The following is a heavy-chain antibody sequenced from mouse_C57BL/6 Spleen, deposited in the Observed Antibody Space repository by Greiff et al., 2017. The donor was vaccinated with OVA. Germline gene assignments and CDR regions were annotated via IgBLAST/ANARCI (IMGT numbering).Heavy chain of an antibody. CDR3: ARGAGTVGVRFDY. Sequence: EVKVEESGGGLVKPGGSLKLSCAASGFTFSSYAMSWVRQTPEKRLEWVATISDGGSYTYYPDNVKGRFTISRDNAKNNLYLQMSHLKSEDTAMYYCARGAGTVGVRFDYWGQGTTLTVSA. D-gene: IGHD1-1*01. CDR1: GFTFSSYA. V-gene: IGHV5-4*03. J-gene: IGHJ2*01. CDR2: ISDGGSYT.